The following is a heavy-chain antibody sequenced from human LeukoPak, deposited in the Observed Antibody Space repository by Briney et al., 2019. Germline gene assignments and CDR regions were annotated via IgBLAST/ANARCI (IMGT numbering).Heavy chain of an antibody. CDR1: GYTFTSYD. CDR3: ARGLGTYDSSELTWPMISF. CDR2: MNPNSGNT. J-gene: IGHJ4*02. D-gene: IGHD3-22*01. Sequence: VASVKVSCKASGYTFTSYDINWVRQATGQGLEWMGWMNPNSGNTGYAQKFQGRVTMTRSTSISTAYMELSSLRSEDTAVYYCARGLGTYDSSELTWPMISFWGQGTVVTVSS. V-gene: IGHV1-8*01.